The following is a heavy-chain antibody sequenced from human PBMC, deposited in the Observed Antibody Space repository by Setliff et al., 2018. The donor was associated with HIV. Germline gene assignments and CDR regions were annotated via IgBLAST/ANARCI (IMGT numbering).Heavy chain of an antibody. CDR3: AKSGTILTDYSYYSYYLDV. CDR2: INHSGDS. J-gene: IGHJ6*03. V-gene: IGHV4-34*01. D-gene: IGHD3-9*01. CDR1: GGSLNNHF. Sequence: SETLSLTCAVYGGSLNNHFWTWIRQAPGKGLEWIAEINHSGDSNYSPSLKSRVTMSVDTSKNQFSLKLSSVTAADTAVYYCAKSGTILTDYSYYSYYLDVWGEGTTVTVSS.